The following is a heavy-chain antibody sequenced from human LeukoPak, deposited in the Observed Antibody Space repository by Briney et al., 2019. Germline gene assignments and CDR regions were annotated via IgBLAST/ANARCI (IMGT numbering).Heavy chain of an antibody. J-gene: IGHJ4*02. CDR2: ISGSGGST. D-gene: IGHD6-13*01. Sequence: GGSLRLSCAASGFTFSSYAMSWVRQAPGKGLEWVSAISGSGGSTYYADSVKGRFTISRDNSKNTLYLQMNSLRAEDTAVYYCAKDDRPSHSSSWYADYWGQGTLVTVSS. V-gene: IGHV3-23*01. CDR1: GFTFSSYA. CDR3: AKDDRPSHSSSWYADY.